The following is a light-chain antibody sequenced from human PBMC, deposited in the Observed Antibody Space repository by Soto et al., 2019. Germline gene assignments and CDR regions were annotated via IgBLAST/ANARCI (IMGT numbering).Light chain of an antibody. V-gene: IGKV3-20*01. CDR2: GAS. CDR1: QSVSSSY. Sequence: EIVLTQSPGTLSSSLGERATLSCRASQSVSSSYLAWYKQKPGQAPRLXSHGASSRATGIPDRFSGSGSGTEFTLTISRLQPEDFAVYYCQQYGSSPITFGQGTRLEIK. J-gene: IGKJ5*01. CDR3: QQYGSSPIT.